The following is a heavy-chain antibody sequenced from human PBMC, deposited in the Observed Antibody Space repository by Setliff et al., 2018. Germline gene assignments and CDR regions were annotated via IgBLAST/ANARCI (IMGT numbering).Heavy chain of an antibody. J-gene: IGHJ4*02. V-gene: IGHV2-26*01. Sequence: ESGPTLVNPTETLTLTCTVSGFSLSNARMGVSWIRQPPGKALEWLAHIFSNDEKSYSTSLKSRLTISKDTSKVQVVLTMTNMDPVDTATYYCARAPNWGIPYDYWGQGTLVTVSS. CDR3: ARAPNWGIPYDY. CDR2: IFSNDEK. CDR1: GFSLSNARMG. D-gene: IGHD7-27*01.